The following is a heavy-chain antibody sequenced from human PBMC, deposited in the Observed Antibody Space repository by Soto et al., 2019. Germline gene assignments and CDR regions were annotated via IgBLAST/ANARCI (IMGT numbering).Heavy chain of an antibody. CDR3: ASAAVTGTAGLDF. D-gene: IGHD6-19*01. CDR1: GYTFSGFY. V-gene: IGHV1-2*02. J-gene: IGHJ4*02. CDR2: INPNSGCT. Sequence: ASVKVSCKASGYTFSGFYMHWVRQAPGQGLEWMGWINPNSGCTKSAEKFQGRVTMTRDTSISTAYMELSRLTSDDTAVYYCASAAVTGTAGLDFWGQGTQVTVSS.